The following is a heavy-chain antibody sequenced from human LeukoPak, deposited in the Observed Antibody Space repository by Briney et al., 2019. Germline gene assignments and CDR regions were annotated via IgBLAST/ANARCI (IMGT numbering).Heavy chain of an antibody. V-gene: IGHV1-69*05. D-gene: IGHD6-19*01. J-gene: IGHJ4*02. CDR3: ARGSPPRGWLYFDY. CDR1: GGTFSSYA. CDR2: IIPIFGTA. Sequence: SVKVSCKASGGTFSSYAISWVRQAPGQGLEWMGGIIPIFGTANYVQKFQGRVTITTDESTSTAYMELSSLRSEDTAVYYCARGSPPRGWLYFDYWGQGTLVTVSS.